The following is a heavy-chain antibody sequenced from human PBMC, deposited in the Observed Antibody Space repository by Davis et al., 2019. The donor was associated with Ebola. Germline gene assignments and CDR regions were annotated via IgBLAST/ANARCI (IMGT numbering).Heavy chain of an antibody. J-gene: IGHJ4*02. Sequence: PGGSLRLSCAASGFTVSSNYMSWVRQAPGKGLEWVSIIYSGGSSTYYADSVKGRFTISRDTSQNTLYLQMNGLRAEDTAVYYCARFHSGSYSRNFDYWGQGTLVTVSS. D-gene: IGHD1-26*01. CDR3: ARFHSGSYSRNFDY. CDR2: IYSGGSST. V-gene: IGHV3-53*01. CDR1: GFTVSSNY.